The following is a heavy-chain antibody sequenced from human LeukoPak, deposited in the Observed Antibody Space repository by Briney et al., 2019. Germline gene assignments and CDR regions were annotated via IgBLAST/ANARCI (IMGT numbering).Heavy chain of an antibody. D-gene: IGHD3-10*01. J-gene: IGHJ4*02. Sequence: AASVKVSCKVSGYTLTELSMHWVRQAPGKGLEWMGGFDPEDGETIYAQKFQGRVTMTEDTSTDTAYMELNSLRSEDTAVYYCEAYGSGSYPKVVDYWGQETLVTVSS. V-gene: IGHV1-24*01. CDR1: GYTLTELS. CDR2: FDPEDGET. CDR3: EAYGSGSYPKVVDY.